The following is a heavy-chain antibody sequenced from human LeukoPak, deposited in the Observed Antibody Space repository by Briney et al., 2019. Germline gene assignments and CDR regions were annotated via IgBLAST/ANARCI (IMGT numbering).Heavy chain of an antibody. CDR2: ISAYNGNT. V-gene: IGHV1-18*01. D-gene: IGHD2-15*01. CDR1: GYTFTSYG. Sequence: ASVKVSCKASGYTFTSYGISWARQAPGQGLEWMGWISAYNGNTNYAQKLQGRVTMTTDTSTSTAYMELRSLRSDDTAVYYCGRLGYCSGSSCPTSYYNWFDPWGQGTLVTVSS. CDR3: GRLGYCSGSSCPTSYYNWFDP. J-gene: IGHJ5*02.